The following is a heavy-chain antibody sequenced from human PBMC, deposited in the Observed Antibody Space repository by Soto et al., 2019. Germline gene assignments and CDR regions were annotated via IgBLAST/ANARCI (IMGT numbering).Heavy chain of an antibody. CDR2: IIPMLGIA. Sequence: QVQLVQSGAEVKKPGSSVKVSCKASGGTFSSYTISWVRQAPGQGLEWMGRIIPMLGIANYAEKFQGRVTITEDKSTSTAYMELSSLRSEDTAVYYCGRELAAAGPPHNYYGMDVWGQGTTVTVSS. J-gene: IGHJ6*02. CDR1: GGTFSSYT. CDR3: GRELAAAGPPHNYYGMDV. D-gene: IGHD6-13*01. V-gene: IGHV1-69*08.